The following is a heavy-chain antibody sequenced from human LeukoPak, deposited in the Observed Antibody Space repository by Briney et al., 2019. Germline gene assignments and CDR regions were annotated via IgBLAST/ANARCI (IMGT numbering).Heavy chain of an antibody. D-gene: IGHD3-22*01. J-gene: IGHJ4*02. V-gene: IGHV3-30*04. CDR2: ISYDGSNK. CDR1: GFTFSSYA. CDR3: ARLGYYDSRGY. Sequence: SGGSLRLSCAASGFTFSSYAMHWVRQAPGKGLEWVAVISYDGSNKYYADSVKGRFTISRDNSKNTLYLQMNSLRAEDTAVYYCARLGYYDSRGYWGQGTLVTVSS.